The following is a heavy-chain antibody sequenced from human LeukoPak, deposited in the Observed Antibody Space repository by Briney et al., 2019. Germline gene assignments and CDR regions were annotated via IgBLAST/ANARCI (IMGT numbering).Heavy chain of an antibody. Sequence: PSETLSLTCSASGVSISTYYWIWIRQPPAKGLEWMGFFSYSGSTKYNPSLKSRVTMSVDTSKNQFSLKLSSVTAADTAVYYCARMYSGTSYYFDYWGQGTLVTVSS. D-gene: IGHD1-26*01. V-gene: IGHV4-59*01. J-gene: IGHJ4*02. CDR3: ARMYSGTSYYFDY. CDR1: GVSISTYY. CDR2: FSYSGST.